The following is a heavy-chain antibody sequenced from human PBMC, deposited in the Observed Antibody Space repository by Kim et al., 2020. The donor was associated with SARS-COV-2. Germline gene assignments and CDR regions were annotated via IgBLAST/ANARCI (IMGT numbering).Heavy chain of an antibody. J-gene: IGHJ6*02. CDR1: RESFSGFF. D-gene: IGHD3-10*01. V-gene: IGHV4-34*01. Sequence: SETLSLTCPVYRESFSGFFWSWIRQPPGKGLEWIGAINHSGSTNYNPSLKSRVTISLDTSKNQVSLKLNSVTAADTAIYYCARGRGTTMVRGLYGMDVWGQGTTVTVSS. CDR3: ARGRGTTMVRGLYGMDV. CDR2: INHSGST.